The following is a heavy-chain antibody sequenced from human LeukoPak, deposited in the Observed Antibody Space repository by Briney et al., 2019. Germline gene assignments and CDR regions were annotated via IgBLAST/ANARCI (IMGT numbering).Heavy chain of an antibody. D-gene: IGHD3-3*01. V-gene: IGHV3-7*01. CDR1: GFTFSNYW. CDR2: IKQDGSEK. CDR3: ARSLYFWSGSSS. Sequence: GGSLRLSCAASGFTFSNYWMNWVRQAPGKGLEWVANIKQDGSEKYHVDSVKGRFTISRDNAKNSLYPQMNSLRAEDTAVYYCARSLYFWSGSSSWGQGTLVTVSS. J-gene: IGHJ5*02.